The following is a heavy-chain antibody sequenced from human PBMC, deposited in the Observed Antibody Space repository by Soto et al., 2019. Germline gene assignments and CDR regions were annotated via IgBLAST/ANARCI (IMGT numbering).Heavy chain of an antibody. J-gene: IGHJ4*02. CDR1: GYTFTSYD. D-gene: IGHD2-15*01. CDR2: MNPNSGNT. Sequence: QVQLVQSGAEVKKPGASVKVSCKASGYTFTSYDINWVRQATGQGLEWMGWMNPNSGNTGYAQKFQGRVTMTRNTSIGPAYVELSSLGSEDTDVYYCARGRNNPDGSCHFDYWGEGTLVTVSS. CDR3: ARGRNNPDGSCHFDY. V-gene: IGHV1-8*01.